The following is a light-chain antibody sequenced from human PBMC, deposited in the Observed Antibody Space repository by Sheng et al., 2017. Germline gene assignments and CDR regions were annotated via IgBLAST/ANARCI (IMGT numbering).Light chain of an antibody. J-gene: IGKJ1*01. CDR1: NSIGSW. CDR2: RAS. V-gene: IGKV1-5*03. Sequence: DIQMTQSPSTLSASVGDRVTITCRASNSIGSWLAWYQQKPGKAPKLLIYRASDLKSGVPSRFSGSESDTGFTLAISSLQPDDSATYYCQQYHANPWTFGHGTKVEIK. CDR3: QQYHANPWT.